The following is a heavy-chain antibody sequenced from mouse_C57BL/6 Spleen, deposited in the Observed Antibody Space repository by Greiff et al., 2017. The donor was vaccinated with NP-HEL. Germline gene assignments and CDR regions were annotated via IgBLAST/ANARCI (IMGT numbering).Heavy chain of an antibody. J-gene: IGHJ3*01. V-gene: IGHV14-4*01. D-gene: IGHD1-1*01. Sequence: EVQLQESGAELVRPGASVKLSCTASGFNIKDDYMHWVKQRPEQGLEWIGWIDPENGDTEYASKFQGKATITADTSSNTAYLQLSSLTSEDTAVYYWTTDGSSPFAYWGQGTLVTVSA. CDR2: IDPENGDT. CDR1: GFNIKDDY. CDR3: TTDGSSPFAY.